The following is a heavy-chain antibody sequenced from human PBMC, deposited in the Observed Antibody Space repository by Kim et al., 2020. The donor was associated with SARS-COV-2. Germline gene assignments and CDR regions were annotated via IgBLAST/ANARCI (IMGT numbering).Heavy chain of an antibody. V-gene: IGHV3-7*01. J-gene: IGHJ4*02. CDR2: IKRDGSEK. CDR1: GFTFSSYW. Sequence: GGSLRLSCAASGFTFSSYWMSWVRQAPGKGLEWVANIKRDGSEKYYVDSVKGRFTISRDNAKNSLYLQMNSLRAEDTAVYYCASDYGGNPIHYWGQGTLVTVSS. D-gene: IGHD4-17*01. CDR3: ASDYGGNPIHY.